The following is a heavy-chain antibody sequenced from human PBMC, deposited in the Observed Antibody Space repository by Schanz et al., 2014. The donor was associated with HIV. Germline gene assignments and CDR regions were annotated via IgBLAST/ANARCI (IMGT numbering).Heavy chain of an antibody. D-gene: IGHD1-1*01. Sequence: EVQLVESGGGVVEPGRSLRLSCAASGFTYSSYWMSWVRQAPGKGLEWVANIKQDGSEKYYVDSVKGRFTISRDNAKNSLYLQMNSLRAEDTAVYYCTKEVPPDVWGQGTTVTVSS. CDR2: IKQDGSEK. CDR3: TKEVPPDV. J-gene: IGHJ6*02. CDR1: GFTYSSYW. V-gene: IGHV3-7*03.